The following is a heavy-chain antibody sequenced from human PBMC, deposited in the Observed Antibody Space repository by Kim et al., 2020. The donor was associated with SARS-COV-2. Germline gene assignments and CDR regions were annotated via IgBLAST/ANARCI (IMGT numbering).Heavy chain of an antibody. D-gene: IGHD4-4*01. CDR1: GFTFSDFN. CDR3: ARDLDYILFDY. Sequence: GALRLSCAASGFTFSDFNIHWVRQAPGKGLIWVSRINDDGSDTRYADFAKGRFTISRDNAKNTLNLQMHSLRAEDTAVYYCARDLDYILFDYWGQGALVTVSS. J-gene: IGHJ4*02. V-gene: IGHV3-74*01. CDR2: INDDGSDT.